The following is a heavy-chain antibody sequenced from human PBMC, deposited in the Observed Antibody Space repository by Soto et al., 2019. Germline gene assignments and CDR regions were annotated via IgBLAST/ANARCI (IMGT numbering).Heavy chain of an antibody. V-gene: IGHV1-69*02. J-gene: IGHJ4*02. D-gene: IGHD3-10*01. CDR3: ATNYGSGSTHFDY. CDR2: FIPMVTMT. Sequence: VQLVQSGAEVKKPGSSVRVSCTASEGTFDFYTISWVRQAPGKGLEWMGRFIPMVTMTSYAQKFQGRVTITADKSTSTVYMILSSLKSDDTAIYYCATNYGSGSTHFDYWGQGTLVTVSS. CDR1: EGTFDFYT.